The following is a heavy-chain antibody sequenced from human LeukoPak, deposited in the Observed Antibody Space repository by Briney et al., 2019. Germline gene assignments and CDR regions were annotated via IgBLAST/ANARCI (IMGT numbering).Heavy chain of an antibody. CDR3: ASIAAAGIFPDDY. J-gene: IGHJ4*02. D-gene: IGHD6-13*01. CDR1: GFTFDDYA. CDR2: ISWNSGSI. Sequence: GGSLRLSCAASGFTFDDYAMHWVRQAPGKGLEWVSGISWNSGSIGYADSVKGRFTISRDNAKNSLYLQMNSLRAEDTALYYCASIAAAGIFPDDYWGQGTLVTVSS. V-gene: IGHV3-9*01.